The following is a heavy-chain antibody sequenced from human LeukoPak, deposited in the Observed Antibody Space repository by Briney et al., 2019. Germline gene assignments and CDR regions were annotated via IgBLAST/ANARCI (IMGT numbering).Heavy chain of an antibody. CDR1: GGSISSYY. CDR2: IYYSGST. D-gene: IGHD6-19*01. J-gene: IGHJ6*02. Sequence: PSETLSLTCTVSGGSISSYYWSWIRQPPGKGLEWLGYIYYSGSTNYNPSLKSRVTISVDTSKNQFSLKLSSVTAADTAVYYCARAEVAGDYYYYYGMDVWGQGTTVTVSS. CDR3: ARAEVAGDYYYYYGMDV. V-gene: IGHV4-59*01.